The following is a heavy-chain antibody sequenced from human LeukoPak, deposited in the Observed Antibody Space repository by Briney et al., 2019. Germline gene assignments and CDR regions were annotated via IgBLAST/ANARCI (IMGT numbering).Heavy chain of an antibody. CDR1: GFSFSDYD. V-gene: IGHV3-48*04. CDR3: AKEPYATGTFDY. D-gene: IGHD1-1*01. J-gene: IGHJ4*02. Sequence: GGSLRLSCAASGFSFSDYDMNWVRQAPGEGLEWVSYIGTSGSTIFYADSVKGRFTISRDNAKKSLYLQMNSLRAEDTAVYYCAKEPYATGTFDYWGQGTLVTVPS. CDR2: IGTSGSTI.